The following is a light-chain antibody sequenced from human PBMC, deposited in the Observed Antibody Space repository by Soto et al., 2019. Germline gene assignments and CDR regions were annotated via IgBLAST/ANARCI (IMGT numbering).Light chain of an antibody. CDR2: EAT. Sequence: DSQMTQSPASLPASVGDRITIVCRASRNVDKWLAWYHQKSGTDPXXLISEATNLQTGVPSRLGGNGSGTEFTLTIHNMQPEDVGHDDCQQYYRFWTFGQGTKVDIK. CDR1: RNVDKW. V-gene: IGKV1-5*02. J-gene: IGKJ1*01. CDR3: QQYYRFWT.